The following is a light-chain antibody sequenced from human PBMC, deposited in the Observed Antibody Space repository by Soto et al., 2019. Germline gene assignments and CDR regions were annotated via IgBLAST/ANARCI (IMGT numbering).Light chain of an antibody. V-gene: IGKV3D-7*01. CDR1: QSVSSSY. J-gene: IGKJ5*01. CDR3: QQYYSYPIA. Sequence: PGERVTLSCRASQSVSSSYLTWYQQKPGQAPRLLIYGASTRATSIPARFSGSGSGTDFTLTISCLQSEDFATYYCQQYYSYPIAFGQGTRLEIK. CDR2: GAS.